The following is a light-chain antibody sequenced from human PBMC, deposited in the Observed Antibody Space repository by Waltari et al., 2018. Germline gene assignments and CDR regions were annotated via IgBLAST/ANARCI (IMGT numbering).Light chain of an antibody. CDR3: QQYYSFPFT. CDR2: WAS. V-gene: IGKV4-1*01. J-gene: IGKJ2*01. CDR1: QFILYESDNKNY. Sequence: IVMTQSPDSLTVSLGERAAINCRSSQFILYESDNKNYLGWYQQKPGQSPKLLISWASTRESGVPHRFSGSGSGTDFTLTISSLQAEDVAVYYCQQYYSFPFTFGQGTKLE.